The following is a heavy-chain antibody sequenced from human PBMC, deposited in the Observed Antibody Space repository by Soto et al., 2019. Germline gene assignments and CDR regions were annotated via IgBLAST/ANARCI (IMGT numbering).Heavy chain of an antibody. D-gene: IGHD3-10*01. Sequence: QVQLVQSGAEVKRPGSSVKVSCKASGDTFSFYSINWVRQAPGLGLEWMGRVNPILSMSNYAQRFQGRVTMTADKSTITAYMELSGLRSEDKAMYYCSTSYGSGYRAFDYWGQGALVTVSS. J-gene: IGHJ4*02. V-gene: IGHV1-69*04. CDR2: VNPILSMS. CDR1: GDTFSFYS. CDR3: STSYGSGYRAFDY.